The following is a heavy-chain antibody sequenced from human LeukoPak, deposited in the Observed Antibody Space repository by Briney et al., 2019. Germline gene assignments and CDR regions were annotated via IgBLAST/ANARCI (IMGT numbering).Heavy chain of an antibody. CDR1: GFTFSNYW. CDR2: IKNDGSEK. J-gene: IGHJ4*02. V-gene: IGHV3-7*01. CDR3: ARAYYDSSGYYYVYFDY. D-gene: IGHD3-22*01. Sequence: GGSLRLSCAASGFTFSNYWMNWVRQAPGKGLEWVANIKNDGSEKYYVDSVKGRFSISRDNSKNSLDLQMNNLRAEDTAVYYCARAYYDSSGYYYVYFDYWGQGTLVTVSS.